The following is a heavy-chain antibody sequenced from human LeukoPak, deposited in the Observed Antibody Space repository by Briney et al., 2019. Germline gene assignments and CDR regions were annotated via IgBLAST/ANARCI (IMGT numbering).Heavy chain of an antibody. D-gene: IGHD3-22*01. V-gene: IGHV1-69*04. J-gene: IGHJ4*02. CDR2: IIPILGIA. Sequence: SVKVSCKASGGTFSSYAISWVRQAPGQGLEWMGRIIPILGIANYAQKFQGRVTMTRDTSTSTVYMELGSLRSEDTAVYYCARSRYDSSGYYFDYWGQGTLVTVSS. CDR1: GGTFSSYA. CDR3: ARSRYDSSGYYFDY.